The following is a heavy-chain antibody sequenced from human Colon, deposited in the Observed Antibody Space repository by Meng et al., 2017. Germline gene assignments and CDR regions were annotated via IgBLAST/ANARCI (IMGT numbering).Heavy chain of an antibody. J-gene: IGHJ5*02. Sequence: ASVKVSCKASGYTFTSYGISWVRQAPGQGLEWMGWISAYNGNTNYAQKLQGRVTMTTDTSTSTAYMELRSLRSDDTAVYYCARDQRGDDHGDYGSGGVDHWGQGTLVTVSS. CDR2: ISAYNGNT. D-gene: IGHD4-17*01. CDR1: GYTFTSYG. V-gene: IGHV1-18*01. CDR3: ARDQRGDDHGDYGSGGVDH.